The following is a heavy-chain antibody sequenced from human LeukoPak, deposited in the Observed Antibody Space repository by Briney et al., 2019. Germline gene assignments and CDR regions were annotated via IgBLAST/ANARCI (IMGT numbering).Heavy chain of an antibody. Sequence: GGSLRLSCAASGFTFSTYSMHWVRQAPGKGLVWVSYIKPDGSDTTYADSVKGRFTISRDNAKNALFLQMSSLRAEDTAVYYCARDKDWLLYDYWGQGTLVTVSS. D-gene: IGHD3/OR15-3a*01. CDR1: GFTFSTYS. CDR2: IKPDGSDT. CDR3: ARDKDWLLYDY. J-gene: IGHJ4*02. V-gene: IGHV3-74*01.